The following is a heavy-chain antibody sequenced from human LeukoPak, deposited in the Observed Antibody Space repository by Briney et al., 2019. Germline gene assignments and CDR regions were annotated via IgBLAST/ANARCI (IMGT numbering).Heavy chain of an antibody. CDR1: GFTFSGST. CDR2: IRSKANSYAT. CDR3: TREYCSSTSCYNY. J-gene: IGHJ4*02. D-gene: IGHD2-2*02. V-gene: IGHV3-73*01. Sequence: GGSLRLSCAASGFTFSGSTMHWVRQASGKGLEWVGRIRSKANSYATAYAASVKGRFTISRDDSKNTAYLQMNSLKTEDTAVYYCTREYCSSTSCYNYWGQGTLVTVSS.